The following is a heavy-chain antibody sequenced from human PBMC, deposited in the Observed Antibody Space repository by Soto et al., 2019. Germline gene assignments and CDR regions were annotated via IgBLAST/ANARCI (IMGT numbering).Heavy chain of an antibody. V-gene: IGHV4-39*01. Sequence: PSETLSLTCAVSRGSVNTSSHYWGCIRQPPGKGREWIVRISYSGNTNYAPSLKIRVTISVDTSKNQFSLKLSSVTAADTAVYYCARTDCSSTSCKYSGYDSSYFDYWGQGTLVTVSS. D-gene: IGHD2-2*01. CDR3: ARTDCSSTSCKYSGYDSSYFDY. J-gene: IGHJ4*02. CDR2: ISYSGNT. CDR1: RGSVNTSSHY.